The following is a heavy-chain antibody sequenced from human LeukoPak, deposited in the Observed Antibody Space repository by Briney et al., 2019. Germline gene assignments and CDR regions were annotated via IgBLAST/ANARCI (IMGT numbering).Heavy chain of an antibody. D-gene: IGHD6-13*01. CDR1: GFTFDDYA. CDR3: AKDRAAARYYYYGMDV. CDR2: ISWNSGSI. J-gene: IGHJ6*02. Sequence: GGSLRLSCGASGFTFDDYAMHWVRQAPGKGLEWVSGISWNSGSIGYADSVKGRFTISRDNAKNSLYLQMNSLRAEDTALYYCAKDRAAARYYYYGMDVWGQGTTVTVSS. V-gene: IGHV3-9*01.